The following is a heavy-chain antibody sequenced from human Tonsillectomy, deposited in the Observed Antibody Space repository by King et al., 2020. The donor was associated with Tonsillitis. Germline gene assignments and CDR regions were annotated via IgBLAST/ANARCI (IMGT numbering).Heavy chain of an antibody. CDR2: INHSGST. D-gene: IGHD6-19*01. V-gene: IGHV4-34*01. J-gene: IGHJ5*02. CDR1: GGSFSDYY. Sequence: VQLPQWGAGLLKPSETLSLTCAVYGGSFSDYYWSWIRQPPGKGLEWIGEINHSGSTNYNPSLKSRVTISVDTSKNQFSLNLSSVTAADTAVYYCARGRAVAGPQGYWFDPWGQGTLVTVSS. CDR3: ARGRAVAGPQGYWFDP.